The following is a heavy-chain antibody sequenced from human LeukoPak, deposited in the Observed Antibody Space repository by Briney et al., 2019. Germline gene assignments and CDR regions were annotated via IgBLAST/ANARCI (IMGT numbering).Heavy chain of an antibody. CDR3: ARDGGSYYFDY. J-gene: IGHJ4*02. D-gene: IGHD1-26*01. CDR2: IYYSGST. V-gene: IGHV4-59*01. CDR1: GGSISSYY. Sequence: SETLSLTCTVSGGSISSYYWSWIRQPPGKGLEWIGYIYYSGSTNYNPSLKSRVTISVDTSKNQFSLKLSSVTAADTAVYYCARDGGSYYFDYWGQGTLVTISS.